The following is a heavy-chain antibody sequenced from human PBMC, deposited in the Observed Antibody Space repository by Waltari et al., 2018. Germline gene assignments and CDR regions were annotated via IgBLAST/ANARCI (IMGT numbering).Heavy chain of an antibody. D-gene: IGHD1-26*01. J-gene: IGHJ4*02. CDR1: GFTFSSYA. CDR3: AKSSYGRFGVDY. V-gene: IGHV3-23*01. Sequence: EVQLLESGGGLVQPGGSLRLSCAASGFTFSSYAMSWVRQAPGKGLEWVSAISGSGGSKYYADAVKGRFTISRDNSKNTLYLQMNSLRAEDTALYYCAKSSYGRFGVDYWGQGTLVTVSS. CDR2: ISGSGGSK.